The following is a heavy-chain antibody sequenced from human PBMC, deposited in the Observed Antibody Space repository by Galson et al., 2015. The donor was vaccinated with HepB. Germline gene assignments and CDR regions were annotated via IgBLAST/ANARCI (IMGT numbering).Heavy chain of an antibody. CDR3: AKDFSVTTAHFDY. D-gene: IGHD4-17*01. V-gene: IGHV3-30*18. CDR2: ISYDGSNK. CDR1: GFTFSSYG. Sequence: SLRLSCAASGFTFSSYGMHWVRQAPGKGLEWVAVISYDGSNKYYADSVKGRFTISRDNSKNTLYLQMNSLRAEDTAVYYCAKDFSVTTAHFDYWGQGTLVTVSS. J-gene: IGHJ4*02.